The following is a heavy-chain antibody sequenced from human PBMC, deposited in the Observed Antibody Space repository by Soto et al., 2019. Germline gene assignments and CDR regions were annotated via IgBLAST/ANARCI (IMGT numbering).Heavy chain of an antibody. D-gene: IGHD6-19*01. Sequence: SETLSLTCTVSGGSISSSSYYWGWIRQPPGKGLEWIGSIYYSGSTYYNPSLKSRVTISVDTSKNQFSLKLSSVTAADTAVYYCARLSSGRSAGGWFDPWGQGTLVTVSS. CDR1: GGSISSSSYY. CDR3: ARLSSGRSAGGWFDP. V-gene: IGHV4-39*01. CDR2: IYYSGST. J-gene: IGHJ5*02.